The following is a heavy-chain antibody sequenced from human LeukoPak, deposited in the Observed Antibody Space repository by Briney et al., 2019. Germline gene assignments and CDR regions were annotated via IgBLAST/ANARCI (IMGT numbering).Heavy chain of an antibody. CDR3: AKVKGGYFYALDS. CDR2: INHSGST. V-gene: IGHV4-34*01. Sequence: PSETLSLTCAVYGGSFSGYYWSWIRQPPGKGLEWIGEINHSGSTNYNPSLKSRVAISLDTSKNQFALSLSSVTAADTAVYYCAKVKGGYFYALDSWGQGTLVTVHS. J-gene: IGHJ4*02. CDR1: GGSFSGYY. D-gene: IGHD5-12*01.